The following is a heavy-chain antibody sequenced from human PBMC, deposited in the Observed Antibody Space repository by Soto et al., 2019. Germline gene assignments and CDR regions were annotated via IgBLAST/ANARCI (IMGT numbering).Heavy chain of an antibody. V-gene: IGHV3-11*01. D-gene: IGHD5-12*01. Sequence: QVQLVESGGGLVRPGGSLRLSCAASGFTFSDYYMSWIRQAPGKGLEWISYISFTTSTIYYADSVKGRFTISRDNAKNALYLQMNSLRAEDTAVYYCARQAYDWTRRSFWYWGQGTLVTVSS. J-gene: IGHJ4*02. CDR2: ISFTTSTI. CDR3: ARQAYDWTRRSFWY. CDR1: GFTFSDYY.